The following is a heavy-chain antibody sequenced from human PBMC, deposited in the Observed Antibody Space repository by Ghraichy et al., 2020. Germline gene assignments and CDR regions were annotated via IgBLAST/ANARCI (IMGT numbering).Heavy chain of an antibody. D-gene: IGHD2/OR15-2a*01. Sequence: SETLSLTCTVSGDSISSGPYSWSWIRQPPGKGLEWIGYMYLSGSTYYNLSLKSRVTISIDRSKHQFSLKMSSVTAADTAVYYCARGGFFSYAFDVWGQGTMVIVPS. V-gene: IGHV4-30-2*01. J-gene: IGHJ3*01. CDR3: ARGGFFSYAFDV. CDR1: GDSISSGPYS. CDR2: MYLSGST.